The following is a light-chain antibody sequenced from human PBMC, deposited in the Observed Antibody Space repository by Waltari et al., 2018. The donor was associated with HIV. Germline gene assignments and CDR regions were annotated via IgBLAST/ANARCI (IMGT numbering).Light chain of an antibody. Sequence: GADYSVHWYQQVPGSAPKLLIYLNHNRPAGVPARFSGSRSGSSASLAITGLRPEDEADYYCQSHDSSLSGSSVFGGGTKLTVL. CDR3: QSHDSSLSGSSV. CDR2: LNH. CDR1: GADYS. V-gene: IGLV1-40*01. J-gene: IGLJ2*01.